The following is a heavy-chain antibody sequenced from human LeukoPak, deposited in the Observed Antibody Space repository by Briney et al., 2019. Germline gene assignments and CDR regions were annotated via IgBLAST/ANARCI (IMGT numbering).Heavy chain of an antibody. CDR2: IYYSGST. V-gene: IGHV4-59*08. Sequence: SETLSLTCAVYGGSFSGYYWSWIRQPPGKGLEWIGYIYYSGSTNYNPSLKSRVTISVDTSKNQFSLKLSSVTAADTAVYYCARKTYGYYYDPFDPWGQGTLVTVSS. CDR1: GGSFSGYY. D-gene: IGHD3-22*01. J-gene: IGHJ5*02. CDR3: ARKTYGYYYDPFDP.